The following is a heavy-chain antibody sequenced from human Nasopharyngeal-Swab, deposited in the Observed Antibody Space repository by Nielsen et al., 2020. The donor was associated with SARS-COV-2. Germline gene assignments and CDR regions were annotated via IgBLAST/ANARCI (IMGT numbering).Heavy chain of an antibody. V-gene: IGHV3-7*01. CDR2: IKQDGSEN. J-gene: IGHJ4*01. CDR3: ARNSSGWYPDLDY. D-gene: IGHD6-19*01. CDR1: GFPFSGNS. Sequence: GGSLRPSCAPSGFPFSGNSLSWVRQAPGKGLEWVPNIKQDGSENYYVDSVEGRFTISRDSAKNSLFLQMNSLRAEDTALYYCARNSSGWYPDLDYWGHGTLVTVSS.